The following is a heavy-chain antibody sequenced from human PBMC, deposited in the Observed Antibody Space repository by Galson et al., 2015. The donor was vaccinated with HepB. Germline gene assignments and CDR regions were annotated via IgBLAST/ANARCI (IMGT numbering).Heavy chain of an antibody. D-gene: IGHD2-15*01. CDR2: ISPYNRGT. Sequence: SVKVSCKASGYTFSTYSITWVRQAPTQGLEWMGWISPYNRGTDYARKFQGRVTLTTDTFTSTAYMELRSLRSDDTAVYYCARGALVVVVDATQNNWFAPWGQGTLITVSS. CDR1: GYTFSTYS. V-gene: IGHV1-18*01. CDR3: ARGALVVVVDATQNNWFAP. J-gene: IGHJ5*02.